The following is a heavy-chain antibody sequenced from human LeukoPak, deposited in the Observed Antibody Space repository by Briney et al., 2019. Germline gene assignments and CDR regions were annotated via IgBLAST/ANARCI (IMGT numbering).Heavy chain of an antibody. V-gene: IGHV3-7*04. J-gene: IGHJ4*02. CDR3: ARGQWLVIELVDY. CDR1: GFTFSSYW. Sequence: GGSLRLSCAASGFTFSSYWMSWVRQAPGKGLEWVANIKQDGSEKYYVDSVKGRFTISRDNAKNSLYLQMNSLRAEDTAVYYCARGQWLVIELVDYWGQGTLVIVSS. D-gene: IGHD6-19*01. CDR2: IKQDGSEK.